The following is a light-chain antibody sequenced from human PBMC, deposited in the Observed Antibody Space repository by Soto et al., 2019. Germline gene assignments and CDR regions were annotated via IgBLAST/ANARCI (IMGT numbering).Light chain of an antibody. CDR1: QSVSNN. V-gene: IGKV3D-15*01. CDR2: GAS. CDR3: QQYYDWPRT. Sequence: IVLTQSPGTLSLSPGEIANLSCKASQSVSNNYLAWYQQKPGQAPRLLIYGASNRATGIPDRFSGSGSGTEFTLTISSLQSEDFAVYFCQQYYDWPRTFGQGTKVDTK. J-gene: IGKJ1*01.